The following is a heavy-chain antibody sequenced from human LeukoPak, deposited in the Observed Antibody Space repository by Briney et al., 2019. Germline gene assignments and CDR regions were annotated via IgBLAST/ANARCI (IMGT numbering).Heavy chain of an antibody. CDR1: GFIFDSYA. J-gene: IGHJ4*02. CDR3: ASFSYDFWSGYPTYYFDY. D-gene: IGHD3-3*01. CDR2: INTGGGAT. Sequence: GGSLRLSCAASGFIFDSYAMNWVRQAPGKGLEWVSGINTGGGATYYADSVKGRFTISRDNAKNSLYLQMNSLRAEDTAVYYCASFSYDFWSGYPTYYFDYWGQGTLVTVSS. V-gene: IGHV3-48*04.